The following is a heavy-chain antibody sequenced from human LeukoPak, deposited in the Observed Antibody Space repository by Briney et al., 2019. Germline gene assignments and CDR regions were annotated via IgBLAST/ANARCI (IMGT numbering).Heavy chain of an antibody. CDR2: IYYSGST. D-gene: IGHD5-24*01. J-gene: IGHJ4*02. Sequence: PSETLSLTCTVSGGSISSGDYYWSWIRQPPGKGLEWIGYIYYSGSTYYNPSLKSRVTISVDTSKNQFSLKLSSVTAADTAVYYCARDSAVATTYFDYWGQGTLVTVSS. V-gene: IGHV4-30-4*08. CDR3: ARDSAVATTYFDY. CDR1: GGSISSGDYY.